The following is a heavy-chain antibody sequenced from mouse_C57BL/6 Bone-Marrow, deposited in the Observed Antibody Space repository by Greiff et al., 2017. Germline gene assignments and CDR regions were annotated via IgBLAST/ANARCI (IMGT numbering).Heavy chain of an antibody. V-gene: IGHV1-5*01. CDR2: IYPGNSDT. Sequence: VQLQQSGTVLARPGASVKMSCKTSGYTFTSYWMHWVKQRPGQGLEWIGAIYPGNSDTSYNQKFKGKAKLTAVTSASTAYMELSSLTHEDSAVYYCTRRVSTLGLDYWGQGTTLTVSS. J-gene: IGHJ2*01. D-gene: IGHD2-3*01. CDR1: GYTFTSYW. CDR3: TRRVSTLGLDY.